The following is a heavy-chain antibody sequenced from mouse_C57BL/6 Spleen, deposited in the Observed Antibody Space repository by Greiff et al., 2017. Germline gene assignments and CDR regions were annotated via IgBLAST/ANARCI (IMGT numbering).Heavy chain of an antibody. CDR3: ARAVYYDYDDGSDWYFDV. Sequence: VQLQQSGPELVKPGASVKISCNASGYAFSSSWMNWVKQRPGKGLEWIGRIYPGDGDTNYNGKLKGKGTLTADKSSSTAYMQLSSLTSENTAVYYGARAVYYDYDDGSDWYFDVWGTGTTVTVSS. V-gene: IGHV1-82*01. CDR1: GYAFSSSW. CDR2: IYPGDGDT. J-gene: IGHJ1*03. D-gene: IGHD2-4*01.